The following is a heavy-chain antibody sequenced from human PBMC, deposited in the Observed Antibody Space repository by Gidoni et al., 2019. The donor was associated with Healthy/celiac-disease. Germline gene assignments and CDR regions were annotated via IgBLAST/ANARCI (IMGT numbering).Heavy chain of an antibody. CDR3: ASRSKEQLGSLDY. D-gene: IGHD6-6*01. J-gene: IGHJ4*02. Sequence: LAWIGRISTSGSTNYNPSLKSRVTISVDTSKNQFSLKLSSVTAADPAVYYCASRSKEQLGSLDYWGQGTLVTVSS. V-gene: IGHV4-61*02. CDR2: ISTSGST.